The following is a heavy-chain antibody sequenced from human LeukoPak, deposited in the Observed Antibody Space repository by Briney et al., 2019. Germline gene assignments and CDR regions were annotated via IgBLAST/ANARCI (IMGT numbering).Heavy chain of an antibody. D-gene: IGHD2-2*01. V-gene: IGHV3-74*01. CDR3: ARVGCTSTSCYGLFEY. CDR1: GSTFSSYW. CDR2: INSDGTRT. J-gene: IGHJ4*02. Sequence: PGGSLRLSCAASGSTFSSYWMHWVRQAPGKGLVWVSHINSDGTRTNYADSVKGRFTISRDNAKNTLYLQMNSLGAEDTAVYYCARVGCTSTSCYGLFEYWGQGTLVTVSS.